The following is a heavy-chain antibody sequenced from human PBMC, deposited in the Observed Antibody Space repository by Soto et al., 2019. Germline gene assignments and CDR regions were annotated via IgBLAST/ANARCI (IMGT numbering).Heavy chain of an antibody. V-gene: IGHV1-18*01. CDR3: ARNKVPVVTYYYYYYGMDV. J-gene: IGHJ6*02. Sequence: QVQLVQSGAEVKKPGASVKVSCKASGYTFTSYGISWVRQAPGQGLEWMGWISAYNGNTNYAQKLQGRVTMTTDTSTSPAYMELRSLRSDDTAVYYCARNKVPVVTYYYYYYGMDVWGQGTTVTVSS. CDR2: ISAYNGNT. D-gene: IGHD2-21*02. CDR1: GYTFTSYG.